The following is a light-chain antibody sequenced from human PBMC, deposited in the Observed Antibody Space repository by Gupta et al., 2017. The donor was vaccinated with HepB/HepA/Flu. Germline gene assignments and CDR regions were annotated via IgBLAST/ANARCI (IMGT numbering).Light chain of an antibody. J-gene: IGKJ3*01. CDR1: QGISSW. CDR2: AAS. CDR3: HQANSFPPIT. V-gene: IGKV1-12*01. Sequence: DIQMTPSPSSVSASVGDRVTITCRASQGISSWLAWYQQKPAKAPKLLIYAASSLQSGVPSRFSGGGSGRDFTLTISSRQPEEFATYYCHQANSFPPITFGHGTRVDIK.